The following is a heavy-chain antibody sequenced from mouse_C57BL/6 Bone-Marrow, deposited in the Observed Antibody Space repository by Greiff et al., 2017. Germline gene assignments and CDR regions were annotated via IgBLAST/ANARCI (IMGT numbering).Heavy chain of an antibody. CDR2: IYPGDGDT. J-gene: IGHJ2*01. CDR1: GYAFSSSW. V-gene: IGHV1-82*01. CDR3: ARAGVITPVVAFVS. Sequence: VQLQQSGPELVKPGASVKISCKASGYAFSSSWMNWVKQRPGKGLEWIGRIYPGDGDTNYNGKFKGKATLTADKSSSTAYMQLSSLTSEDSAVYFCARAGVITPVVAFVSWGHSTTLTVSP. D-gene: IGHD1-1*01.